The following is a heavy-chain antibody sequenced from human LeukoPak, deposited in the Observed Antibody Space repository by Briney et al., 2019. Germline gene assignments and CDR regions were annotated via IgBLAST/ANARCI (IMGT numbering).Heavy chain of an antibody. CDR2: INPNSGGT. Sequence: GASVKVSCKASGYTFTGYYMHWVRQAPGQGLEWMGWINPNSGGTNYAQKFQGRVTMTRDTSISTAYMELSRLRPDDTAVYYCARAKNDYGDYYFDYWGQGTLVTVSS. D-gene: IGHD4-17*01. CDR1: GYTFTGYY. CDR3: ARAKNDYGDYYFDY. V-gene: IGHV1-2*02. J-gene: IGHJ4*02.